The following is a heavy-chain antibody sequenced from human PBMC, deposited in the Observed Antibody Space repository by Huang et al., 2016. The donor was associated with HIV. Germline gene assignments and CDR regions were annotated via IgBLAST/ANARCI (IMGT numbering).Heavy chain of an antibody. Sequence: QVQLVQSGAEVKKPGSSVKVSCKASGGTFGSYDISWVRQAPGQGLEWMGGISPIFETVNYAQKFQGRVRRTADASTSTAYMELTSLRSEDTAVYYCARDLTGTRAAAAGIRGDAFDVWGQGTLVTVSS. J-gene: IGHJ3*01. CDR2: ISPIFETV. CDR1: GGTFGSYD. D-gene: IGHD6-13*01. CDR3: ARDLTGTRAAAAGIRGDAFDV. V-gene: IGHV1-69*13.